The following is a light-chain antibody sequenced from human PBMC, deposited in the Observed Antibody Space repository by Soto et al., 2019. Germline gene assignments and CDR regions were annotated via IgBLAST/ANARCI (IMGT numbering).Light chain of an antibody. V-gene: IGKV1-5*01. Sequence: DIQMTQSPSTLSASVGDRVTITCRASQSISSWLAWYQQKPGKAPKLLIYDASSLESGGQSRFSDSGSGTEFTLAIKCLQPDDFAAYFSKLYNSYSQAFSQGTKVDIK. CDR1: QSISSW. J-gene: IGKJ1*01. CDR3: KLYNSYSQA. CDR2: DAS.